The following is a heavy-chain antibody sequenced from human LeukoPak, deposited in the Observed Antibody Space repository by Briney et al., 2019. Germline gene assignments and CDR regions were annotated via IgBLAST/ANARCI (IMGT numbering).Heavy chain of an antibody. Sequence: PSETLSLTCTVSGGSISSSSYYWGWIRQPPGKGLEWIGSIYYSGSTNYNPSLKSRVTISVDTPKNQFSLKLSSVTAADTAVYHCARDNWNYGSSMDVWGQGTTVTVSS. D-gene: IGHD1-7*01. V-gene: IGHV4-39*07. J-gene: IGHJ6*02. CDR3: ARDNWNYGSSMDV. CDR2: IYYSGST. CDR1: GGSISSSSYY.